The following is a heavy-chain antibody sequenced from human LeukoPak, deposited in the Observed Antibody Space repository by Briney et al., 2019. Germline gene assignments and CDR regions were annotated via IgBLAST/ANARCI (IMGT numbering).Heavy chain of an antibody. CDR2: IYPGDSDT. Sequence: RGESLKISCKGSGYSFTSYWIGWVRQMPGKGLEWMGIIYPGDSDTRYSPSFQGQVTISADKSISTAYLQWSSLKASDTAMYYCARATWFGCSSTSCYDAFDIWGQGTMVTVSS. V-gene: IGHV5-51*01. CDR1: GYSFTSYW. J-gene: IGHJ3*02. CDR3: ARATWFGCSSTSCYDAFDI. D-gene: IGHD2-2*01.